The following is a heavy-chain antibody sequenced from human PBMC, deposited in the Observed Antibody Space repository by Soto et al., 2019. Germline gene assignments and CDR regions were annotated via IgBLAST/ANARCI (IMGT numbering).Heavy chain of an antibody. Sequence: ASVKVSCKASGYTFTSYAMHWVRQAPGQRLEWMGWINAGNGNTKYSQKFQGRVTITRDTSASTAYMELSSLRSEDTAVYYCARLTDEYSYGYIRDYWGQGTLVTVSS. V-gene: IGHV1-3*01. J-gene: IGHJ4*02. D-gene: IGHD5-18*01. CDR3: ARLTDEYSYGYIRDY. CDR1: GYTFTSYA. CDR2: INAGNGNT.